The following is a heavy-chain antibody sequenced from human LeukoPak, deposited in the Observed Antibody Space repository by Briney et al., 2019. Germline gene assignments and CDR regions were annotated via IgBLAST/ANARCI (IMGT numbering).Heavy chain of an antibody. CDR2: ISSSGSTI. D-gene: IGHD5-18*01. CDR1: GFTFSDYY. Sequence: GGSLRLSCAASGFTFSDYYMSWIRQAPGKGLEWVSYISSSGSTIYYADSVKGRFTISRDNAKNSLYLQMNSLRAEDTAVYYCARSRVDTTPLGAFDIWGQGTMVTVSS. V-gene: IGHV3-11*04. J-gene: IGHJ3*02. CDR3: ARSRVDTTPLGAFDI.